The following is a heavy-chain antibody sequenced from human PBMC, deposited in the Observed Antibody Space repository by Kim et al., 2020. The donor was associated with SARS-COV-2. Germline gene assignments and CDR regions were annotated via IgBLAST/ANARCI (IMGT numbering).Heavy chain of an antibody. Sequence: GESLKISCKGSGYSFTSYWISWVRQMPGKGLEWMGRIDPSDSYTNYSPSFQGHVTISADKSISTAYLQWSSLKASDTAMYYCARGQQLARGYYYYYGMDVWGQGTTVTVSS. D-gene: IGHD6-13*01. CDR3: ARGQQLARGYYYYYGMDV. V-gene: IGHV5-10-1*01. J-gene: IGHJ6*02. CDR2: IDPSDSYT. CDR1: GYSFTSYW.